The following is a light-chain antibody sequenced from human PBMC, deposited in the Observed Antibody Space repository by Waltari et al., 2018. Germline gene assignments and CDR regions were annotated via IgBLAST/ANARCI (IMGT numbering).Light chain of an antibody. Sequence: QSALTQPASVSGSPGQSITISCTGTSSDVGSYNLVSWYQHHPGKAPKVMIYEGGERPSGVSNRFSGSKSGNTASLTISGLQAEDEADYYCCSYAGSSPSVVFGGGTKLTVL. CDR1: SSDVGSYNL. J-gene: IGLJ2*01. CDR2: EGG. V-gene: IGLV2-23*01. CDR3: CSYAGSSPSVV.